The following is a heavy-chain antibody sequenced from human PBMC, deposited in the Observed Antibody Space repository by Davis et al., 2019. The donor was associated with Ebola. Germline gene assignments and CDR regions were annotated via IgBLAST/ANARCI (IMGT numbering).Heavy chain of an antibody. CDR2: ISSSSSTI. CDR1: GFTFSSYS. CDR3: ARYGSGSHGGFDY. J-gene: IGHJ4*02. Sequence: GESLKISCAASGFTFSSYSMNWVRQAPGKGLEWVSSISSSSSTIYYADSVKGRFTISRDNAKNSLYLQMNSLRDEDTAVYYCARYGSGSHGGFDYWGQGTLVTVSS. V-gene: IGHV3-48*02. D-gene: IGHD3-10*01.